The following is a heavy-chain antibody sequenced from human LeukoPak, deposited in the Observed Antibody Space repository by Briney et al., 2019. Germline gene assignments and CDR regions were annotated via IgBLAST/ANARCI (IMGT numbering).Heavy chain of an antibody. CDR2: INPNSGGT. V-gene: IGHV1-2*04. CDR1: GYTFTDYY. J-gene: IGHJ4*02. D-gene: IGHD2-2*01. CDR3: ARANFLYCSSTSCLFDY. Sequence: GASAKVSFKASGYTFTDYYMHWVRLAPGQGREWMGWINPNSGGTNYVQKFQGWVTMTRDTSINTAYMELSRLTSDDTAVYYCARANFLYCSSTSCLFDYWGQGTLVTVSS.